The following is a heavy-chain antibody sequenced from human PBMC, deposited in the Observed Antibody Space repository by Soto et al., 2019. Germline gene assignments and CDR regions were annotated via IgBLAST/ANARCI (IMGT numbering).Heavy chain of an antibody. Sequence: EVQLVESGGASVQPGGSPKLSCAAPGFTFSGYWMHWVRQAPGKGLVWVARIKSDGSVTSYADSVKGRFTISRDNAKNTVYLQMNSLRAEDTAVYYCANSDWFDPRGQGTLVTVSS. V-gene: IGHV3-74*01. D-gene: IGHD1-1*01. CDR2: IKSDGSVT. J-gene: IGHJ5*02. CDR1: GFTFSGYW. CDR3: ANSDWFDP.